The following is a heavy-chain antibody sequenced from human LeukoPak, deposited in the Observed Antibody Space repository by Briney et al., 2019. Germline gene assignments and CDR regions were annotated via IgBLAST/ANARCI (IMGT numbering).Heavy chain of an antibody. CDR1: GFTFSSYS. V-gene: IGHV3-21*01. Sequence: PGGSLRLSCAASGFTFSSYSMNWVRQAPGQGLEWVSSISSSSSYIYYADSVKGRFTISRDNAKNSLYLQMNSLRAEDTAVYYCARDFEYYGSGSYSNVFLYDHSRQGTLVTVSS. J-gene: IGHJ4*02. D-gene: IGHD3-10*01. CDR3: ARDFEYYGSGSYSNVFLYDH. CDR2: ISSSSSYI.